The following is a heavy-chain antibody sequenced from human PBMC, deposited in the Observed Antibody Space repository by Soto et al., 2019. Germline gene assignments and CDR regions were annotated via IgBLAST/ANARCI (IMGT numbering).Heavy chain of an antibody. CDR1: GGSFSGYY. Sequence: SETLSLTCAVSGGSFSGYYWNWIRQRPGKGLEWLGEISRSGSATYNPSLKDRVTMSVDTSKNQISLSVTSVTAADTALYYCWRGPLMSYYYNATSRDRGYFDFWGQGTLVTVSS. CDR3: WRGPLMSYYYNATSRDRGYFDF. CDR2: ISRSGSA. J-gene: IGHJ4*02. V-gene: IGHV4-34*01. D-gene: IGHD1-26*01.